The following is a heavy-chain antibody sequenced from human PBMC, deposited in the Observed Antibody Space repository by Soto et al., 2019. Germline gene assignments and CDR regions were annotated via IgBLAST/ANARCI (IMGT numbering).Heavy chain of an antibody. CDR1: GFTFSSYG. Sequence: SLRLSCAASGFTFSSYGMHWVRQAPGKGLEWVAVISYDGSNKYYADSVKGRFTISRDNSKNTLYLQMNSLRAEDTAVYYCAKDRETTVTTGGYFDYWGQGTLVTVSS. CDR3: AKDRETTVTTGGYFDY. V-gene: IGHV3-30*18. CDR2: ISYDGSNK. D-gene: IGHD4-17*01. J-gene: IGHJ4*02.